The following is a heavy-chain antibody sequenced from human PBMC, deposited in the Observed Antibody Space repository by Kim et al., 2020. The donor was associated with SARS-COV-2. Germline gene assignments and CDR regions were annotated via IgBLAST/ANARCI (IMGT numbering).Heavy chain of an antibody. Sequence: SETLSLTCTVSGDSISDNSYYCGWIRQPPGKAPEWIGHIHSTRSAYYNPSLQSRVAISVDTSKTQFSLNLSSVTAAHTAAYYCVKYINASASHKFDPCG. V-gene: IGHV4-39*01. J-gene: IGHJ5*02. CDR2: IHSTRSA. CDR3: VKYINASASHKFDP. D-gene: IGHD1-20*01. CDR1: GDSISDNSYY.